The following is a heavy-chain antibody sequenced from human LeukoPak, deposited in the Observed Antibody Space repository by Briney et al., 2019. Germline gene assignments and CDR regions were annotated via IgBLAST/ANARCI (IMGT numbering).Heavy chain of an antibody. J-gene: IGHJ4*02. CDR3: ARLGPDHGGDSLVDY. D-gene: IGHD2-21*01. CDR2: IYPGDSDT. V-gene: IGHV5-51*01. CDR1: GYRFTSYW. Sequence: GESLKISCEGSGYRFTSYWIGWVRQMPGKGLEWMGIIYPGDSDTRYSPSFQGQVTISADRSINTAYLQWSSLKASDTATFYCARLGPDHGGDSLVDYWGQGTLVTVSS.